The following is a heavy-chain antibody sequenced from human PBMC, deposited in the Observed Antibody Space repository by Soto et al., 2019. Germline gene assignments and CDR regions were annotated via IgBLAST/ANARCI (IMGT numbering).Heavy chain of an antibody. V-gene: IGHV3-66*01. CDR2: IYSGGTT. Sequence: EVQLVESGGGLVQPGGSLRLSCAASGFTVSSNYMTWVRQAPGKGLEWVSVIYSGGTTYYADSVKGRFTVSRDNSKTTMYLQMNSLRVVDTAVYYCTRDYGSSETQFDYWGQGTLVTVSS. CDR1: GFTVSSNY. CDR3: TRDYGSSETQFDY. J-gene: IGHJ4*02. D-gene: IGHD6-13*01.